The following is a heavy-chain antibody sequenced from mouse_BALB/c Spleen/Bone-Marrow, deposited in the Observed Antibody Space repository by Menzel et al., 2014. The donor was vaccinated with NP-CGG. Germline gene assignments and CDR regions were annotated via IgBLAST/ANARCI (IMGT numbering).Heavy chain of an antibody. V-gene: IGHV5-6-4*01. CDR1: GFTFSSYT. D-gene: IGHD3-3*01. CDR3: TRDPGRGRYFDV. J-gene: IGHJ1*01. Sequence: EVKLVESGGGLVKPGGSLKLSCAASGFTFSSYTMSWVRQTPEKRLEWVATISSGGSYTYYPDSVEGRFTISRDNAKNTLYLQMSSLKSEDTAMYYCTRDPGRGRYFDVWGAGITVTVSS. CDR2: ISSGGSYT.